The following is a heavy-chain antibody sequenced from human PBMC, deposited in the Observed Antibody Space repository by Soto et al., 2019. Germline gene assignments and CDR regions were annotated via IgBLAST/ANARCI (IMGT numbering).Heavy chain of an antibody. D-gene: IGHD1-1*01. V-gene: IGHV1-69*01. CDR2: IIPIFGTA. CDR3: ARAGATLALNYYCCYGMDV. J-gene: IGHJ6*02. CDR1: GGTFSSYA. Sequence: QVQLVQSGAEVKKPGSSVKVSCKASGGTFSSYAISWVRQAPGQGLEWMGGIIPIFGTANYAQKFQGRVTITADESTSTAYMELSSLRSEDTAVYYCARAGATLALNYYCCYGMDVWGQGTTVTVSS.